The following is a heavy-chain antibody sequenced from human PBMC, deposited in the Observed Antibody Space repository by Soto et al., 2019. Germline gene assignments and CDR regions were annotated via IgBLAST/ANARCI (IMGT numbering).Heavy chain of an antibody. J-gene: IGHJ4*02. CDR1: GFTFSSYP. V-gene: IGHV3-64*01. CDR2: ISSNGGST. D-gene: IGHD3-3*01. Sequence: ESGGGSVQPGGSLRLSCAASGFTFSSYPMHWVRQAPGKGLEYVSGISSNGGSTNYANSVKGRFTISRDNSKNMLYLQMGGLRAEDMAVYYCARVAYDFWSGYFYWGQGTLVTVSS. CDR3: ARVAYDFWSGYFY.